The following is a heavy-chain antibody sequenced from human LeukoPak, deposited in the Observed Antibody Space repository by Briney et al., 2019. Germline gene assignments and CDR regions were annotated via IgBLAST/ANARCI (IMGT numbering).Heavy chain of an antibody. J-gene: IGHJ4*02. Sequence: ASVKVSCKASGYTFTTYDINWVRQATGQGLEWMGWMNPNSGNTDYAQKFQGRVTMTRNTSITTAFMELNNLRSEDTAMYYCARGPPEHPQGYWGQGTLVTVSS. CDR3: ARGPPEHPQGY. CDR1: GYTFTTYD. D-gene: IGHD1-14*01. CDR2: MNPNSGNT. V-gene: IGHV1-8*01.